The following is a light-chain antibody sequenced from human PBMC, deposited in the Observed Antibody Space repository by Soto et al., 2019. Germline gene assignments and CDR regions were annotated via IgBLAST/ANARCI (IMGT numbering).Light chain of an antibody. Sequence: DIQMTQSPSSLSASVGDGVTITCRASQNINNYLTWYQQKLGKAPKLLIYAASTLQSGVPSRFSGSGSGTDFTLTISSLQAEDFATYYCQQGSSTPYTFGQGTKLEIK. CDR3: QQGSSTPYT. CDR2: AAS. V-gene: IGKV1-39*01. CDR1: QNINNY. J-gene: IGKJ2*01.